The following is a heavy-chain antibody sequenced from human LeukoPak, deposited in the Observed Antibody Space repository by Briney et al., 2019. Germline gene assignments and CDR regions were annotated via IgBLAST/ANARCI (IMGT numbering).Heavy chain of an antibody. D-gene: IGHD3-22*01. V-gene: IGHV4-39*01. J-gene: IGHJ4*02. CDR1: GGSISSSSYY. CDR2: IYYSGST. Sequence: SETLSLTCTVSGGSISSSSYYWGWVRQPPGKGLEWVGSIYYSGSTYYNPSLKSRVTISVDTSKNQFSLKLSSVTAADTAVYYCARHLKTSYYYDSSGYPDYWGQGTLVTVSS. CDR3: ARHLKTSYYYDSSGYPDY.